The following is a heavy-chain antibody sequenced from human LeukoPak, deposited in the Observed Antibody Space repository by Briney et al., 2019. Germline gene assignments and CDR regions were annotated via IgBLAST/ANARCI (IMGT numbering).Heavy chain of an antibody. Sequence: GGSLRLSCAVSGFTFRNYWMSWVRQAPGKALEWVANIKEDGSEKYYVDSVKGRFTISRDNSKNTLYLQMNSLRAEDTAVYYCARAGDKWLVKALADAFDIWGQGTMVTVSS. J-gene: IGHJ3*02. D-gene: IGHD6-19*01. CDR2: IKEDGSEK. CDR3: ARAGDKWLVKALADAFDI. V-gene: IGHV3-7*04. CDR1: GFTFRNYW.